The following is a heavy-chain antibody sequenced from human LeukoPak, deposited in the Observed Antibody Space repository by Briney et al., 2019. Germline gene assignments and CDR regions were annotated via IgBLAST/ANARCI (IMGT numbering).Heavy chain of an antibody. D-gene: IGHD6-13*01. Sequence: PGGSLRLSCAASGFTFSSYWMSWVRQAPGKGLEGVANTKYDGSEKYYVDSVKGRFTISRDNAKNSLYLQMNSLRAEDTAVYYCARDIEAAGLFLDYWGQGTLVTVSS. CDR3: ARDIEAAGLFLDY. V-gene: IGHV3-7*01. CDR2: TKYDGSEK. J-gene: IGHJ4*02. CDR1: GFTFSSYW.